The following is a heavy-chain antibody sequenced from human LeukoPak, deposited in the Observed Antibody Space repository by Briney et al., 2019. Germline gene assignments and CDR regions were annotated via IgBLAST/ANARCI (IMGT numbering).Heavy chain of an antibody. J-gene: IGHJ4*02. CDR3: AGTYYDCWSGYQTSDY. Sequence: PSEALSLTCAVSGYSISSGYYWGWIRQPPGKGLEWIGSIYHSGSTYYNPSLKSRVTISVDTSKNQFSLKLSSVTAADTAVYYCAGTYYDCWSGYQTSDYWGQGTLVTVSS. CDR2: IYHSGST. D-gene: IGHD3-3*01. CDR1: GYSISSGYY. V-gene: IGHV4-38-2*01.